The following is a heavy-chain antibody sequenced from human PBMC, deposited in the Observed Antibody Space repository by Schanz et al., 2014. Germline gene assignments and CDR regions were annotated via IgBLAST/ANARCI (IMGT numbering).Heavy chain of an antibody. CDR1: GFSVTSNS. D-gene: IGHD3-9*01. CDR2: IHDRGNT. CDR3: ARDDKRYFDWLSTFDL. J-gene: IGHJ3*01. V-gene: IGHV3-66*02. Sequence: EVQLVESGGGLVQPGGSLKLACAASGFSVTSNSMNWVRQAPGKGLEWVSVIHDRGNTYSADSVKGRFTVSRDNSKNTLYLQLNSLRAEDTAVYYCARDDKRYFDWLSTFDLWGQGTMVAVSS.